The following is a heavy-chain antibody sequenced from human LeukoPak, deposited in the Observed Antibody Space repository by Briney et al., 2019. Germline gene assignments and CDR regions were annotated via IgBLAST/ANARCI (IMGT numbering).Heavy chain of an antibody. D-gene: IGHD7-27*01. CDR2: IYYSGST. CDR3: ARALLNWDYYSGMDV. Sequence: SETLSLTCTVSGGSISSYYWSWIRQPPEKGLEWIGYIYYSGSTNYNPSLKSRVTISVDTSKNQFSLKLSSVTAADTAVYYCARALLNWDYYSGMDVGGQGTTVTVSS. V-gene: IGHV4-59*08. J-gene: IGHJ6*02. CDR1: GGSISSYY.